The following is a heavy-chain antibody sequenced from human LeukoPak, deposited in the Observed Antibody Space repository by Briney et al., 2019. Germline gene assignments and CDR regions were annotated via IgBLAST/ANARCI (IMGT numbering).Heavy chain of an antibody. CDR2: IYYSGST. CDR3: ARVRPPGKVGGVYFDY. V-gene: IGHV4-59*08. Sequence: SETLSLTCTVSGGSISSYYWSWIRQPPGKGLEWVGFIYYSGSTNYNPSLKSRVTISVDTSKNQFSLKLSSVTAADTAVYYCARVRPPGKVGGVYFDYWGQGTLVTVSS. J-gene: IGHJ4*02. CDR1: GGSISSYY. D-gene: IGHD6-6*01.